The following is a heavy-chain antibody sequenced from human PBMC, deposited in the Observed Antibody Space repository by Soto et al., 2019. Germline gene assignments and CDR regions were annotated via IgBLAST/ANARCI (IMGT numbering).Heavy chain of an antibody. D-gene: IGHD1-7*01. J-gene: IGHJ4*02. CDR1: GFTFSSYA. CDR3: AREARYNWNYGHGGPFDY. V-gene: IGHV3-30-3*01. Sequence: QVQLVESGGGVVQPGRSLRLSCAASGFTFSSYAMHWVRQAPGKGLEWVAVISYDGSNKYYADSVKGRFTISRDNSKNTLYLQMNSRRAEDTAVYYCAREARYNWNYGHGGPFDYWGQGTLVTVSS. CDR2: ISYDGSNK.